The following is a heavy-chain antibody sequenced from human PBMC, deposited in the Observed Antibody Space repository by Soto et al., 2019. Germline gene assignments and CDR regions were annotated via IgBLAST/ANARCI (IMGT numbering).Heavy chain of an antibody. V-gene: IGHV3-48*02. CDR3: GRVDNWAFDS. Sequence: EVQLVESGGGLVQPGGSLRLSCAASGFTFSSYSMNWVRRAPGKGLEWLSYISRDCGAIYYADSVKGRFTISRDNAKNALRLQMNSLRDEDTARYYCGRVDNWAFDSWGQGSLVTVSS. J-gene: IGHJ4*02. CDR1: GFTFSSYS. D-gene: IGHD1-1*01. CDR2: ISRDCGAI.